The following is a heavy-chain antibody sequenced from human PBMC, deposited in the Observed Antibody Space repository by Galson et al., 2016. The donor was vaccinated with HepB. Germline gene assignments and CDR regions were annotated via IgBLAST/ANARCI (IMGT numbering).Heavy chain of an antibody. CDR2: ISSSSFTI. V-gene: IGHV3-48*02. CDR3: ARDGDESSGWPFDY. CDR1: GITFSNYA. D-gene: IGHD3-22*01. J-gene: IGHJ4*02. Sequence: RLSCAVSGITFSNYALNWVRQAPGKGLEWVSYISSSSFTIFYADSVKGRFTISRDNAKNSLYLQMNSLRDEDTAVYYCARDGDESSGWPFDYWGLGTLVTVSP.